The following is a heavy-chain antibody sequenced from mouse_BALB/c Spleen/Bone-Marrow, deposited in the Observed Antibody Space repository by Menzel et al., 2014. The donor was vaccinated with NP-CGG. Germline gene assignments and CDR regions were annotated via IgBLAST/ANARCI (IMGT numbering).Heavy chain of an antibody. Sequence: VQLQQPGAELVKPGASVKLSCTASGFNIKDTYMHWVKQRPEQGLEWIGRIDPANGNTKYDPKFQGKATITADTSSNTAYLQLSSLTSEDTAVYSCARAYYGNYPYAMDYWGQGTSVTVSS. CDR1: GFNIKDTY. CDR3: ARAYYGNYPYAMDY. D-gene: IGHD2-10*01. J-gene: IGHJ4*01. V-gene: IGHV14-3*02. CDR2: IDPANGNT.